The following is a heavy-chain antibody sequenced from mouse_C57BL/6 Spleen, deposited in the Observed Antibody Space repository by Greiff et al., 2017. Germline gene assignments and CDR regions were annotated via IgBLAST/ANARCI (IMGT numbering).Heavy chain of an antibody. Sequence: EVKLEESGPGLVKPSQSLSLTCSVTGYSITSGYYWNWIRQFPGNKLEWMGYISYDGSNNYNPSLKNRISITRDTSKNQFFLKLNSVTTEDTATYYCARDHYDYDLYAMDYWGQGTSVTVSS. CDR3: ARDHYDYDLYAMDY. D-gene: IGHD2-4*01. V-gene: IGHV3-6*01. CDR1: GYSITSGYY. CDR2: ISYDGSN. J-gene: IGHJ4*01.